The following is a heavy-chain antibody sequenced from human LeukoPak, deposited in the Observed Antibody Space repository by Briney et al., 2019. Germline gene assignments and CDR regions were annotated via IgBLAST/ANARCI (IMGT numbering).Heavy chain of an antibody. Sequence: PGGSLRLSCAASGFTFSTYAMSWVRQAPGKGLEWVSGITGSGVSTYYADSVKGRFTLSRDNSKNTVYLQMNSLRTEDTAVYYCVKGSNTYSSTSYWHFDLWGRGTLVTVSS. CDR3: VKGSNTYSSTSYWHFDL. CDR2: ITGSGVST. V-gene: IGHV3-23*01. D-gene: IGHD6-13*01. J-gene: IGHJ2*01. CDR1: GFTFSTYA.